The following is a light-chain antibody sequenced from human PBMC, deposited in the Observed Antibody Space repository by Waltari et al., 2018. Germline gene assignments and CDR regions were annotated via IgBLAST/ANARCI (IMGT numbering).Light chain of an antibody. Sequence: SYVVTQPPSVSVAPGETATITCGGANIGTSSVHCYQQKAGPAPVLVIFYDSDRPSGIPERFSGSNSGNTATLTISRVEAGDEASYYCHVWHPDVDPGVFGTGTEVTVL. J-gene: IGLJ1*01. V-gene: IGLV3-21*04. CDR2: YDS. CDR3: HVWHPDVDPGV. CDR1: NIGTSS.